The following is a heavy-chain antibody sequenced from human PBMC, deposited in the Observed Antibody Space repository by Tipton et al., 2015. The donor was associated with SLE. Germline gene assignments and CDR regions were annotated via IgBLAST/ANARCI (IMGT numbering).Heavy chain of an antibody. CDR3: ARAVAIFGGVNRGYYMDV. J-gene: IGHJ6*03. V-gene: IGHV4-61*02. D-gene: IGHD3-3*01. CDR2: LHSSGST. Sequence: TLSLTCTVSGFSISSGLNYWSWIRQPAGKGLEWIGRLHSSGSTKYNPSLNSRVTMSLDESKSQFSLTLSSVTAADTAVYYCARAVAIFGGVNRGYYMDVWGKGTAVTVSS. CDR1: GFSISSGLNY.